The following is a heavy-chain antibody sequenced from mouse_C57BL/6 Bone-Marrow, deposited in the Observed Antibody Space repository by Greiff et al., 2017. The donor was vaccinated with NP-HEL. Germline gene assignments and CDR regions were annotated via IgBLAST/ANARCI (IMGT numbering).Heavy chain of an antibody. V-gene: IGHV5-6*01. CDR1: GFTFSSYG. D-gene: IGHD1-1*01. J-gene: IGHJ4*01. CDR2: ISSGGSYT. Sequence: EVKLMESGGDLVKPGGSLKLSCAASGFTFSSYGMSWVRQTPDKRLEWVATISSGGSYTYYPDSVKGRFTISRDNAKNTLYLQMSSLKSEDTAMYYCARPFTTVVYYYAMDYWGQGTSVTVSS. CDR3: ARPFTTVVYYYAMDY.